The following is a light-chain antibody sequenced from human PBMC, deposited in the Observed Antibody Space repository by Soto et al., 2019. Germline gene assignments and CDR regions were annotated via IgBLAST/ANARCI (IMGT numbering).Light chain of an antibody. CDR3: CSYATSSTYV. CDR2: EGS. V-gene: IGLV2-23*01. Sequence: QSVLTQPASVSGSPGQSITISCTGTSSDVGNYNLVSWYQQHPGKAPKLMIYEGSKRPSGLSNRFSGSKSGNTASLTISWLQAEDEADYYCCSYATSSTYVFGTGTKVTVL. J-gene: IGLJ1*01. CDR1: SSDVGNYNL.